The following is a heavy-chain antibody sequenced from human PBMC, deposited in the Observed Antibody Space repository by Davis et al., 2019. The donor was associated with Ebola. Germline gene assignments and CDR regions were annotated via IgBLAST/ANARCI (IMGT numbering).Heavy chain of an antibody. V-gene: IGHV4-34*01. CDR2: INHSGST. J-gene: IGHJ3*02. D-gene: IGHD2-2*01. CDR1: GGSFSGYH. CDR3: ARRVAIGYCSSTSCYDAFDI. Sequence: MPSETLSLTCAVYGGSFSGYHLRWIPQPPATGLAWIGEINHSGSTNYNPSLKSRVTISVDTSKNQFSLKLSSVTAADTAVYYCARRVAIGYCSSTSCYDAFDIWGQGTMVTVSS.